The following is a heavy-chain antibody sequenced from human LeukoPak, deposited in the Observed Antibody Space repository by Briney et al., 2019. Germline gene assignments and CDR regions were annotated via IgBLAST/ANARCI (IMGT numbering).Heavy chain of an antibody. CDR1: GFTFSSYA. Sequence: PGGSLRLSCAASGFTFSSYAMSWVRQAPGKGLEWVSAISGSGGSTYYADSVKGRFTISRDDSKNTAYLQMNSLKTEDTAVYYCTTLDFDYWGQGTLVTVSS. CDR3: TTLDFDY. CDR2: ISGSGGST. J-gene: IGHJ4*02. D-gene: IGHD1-1*01. V-gene: IGHV3-23*01.